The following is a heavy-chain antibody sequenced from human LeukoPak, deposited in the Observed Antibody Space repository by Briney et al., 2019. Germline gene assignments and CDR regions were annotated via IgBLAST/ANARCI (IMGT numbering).Heavy chain of an antibody. CDR3: AREPLAAAVNFDY. D-gene: IGHD6-13*01. V-gene: IGHV4-34*01. CDR1: GGSFSGYY. Sequence: KPSETLSLTCAVYGGSFSGYYWSWIRQPPGKGLEWIGEINHSGSTNCNPSLKSRVTISVDTSKNQFSLKLSSVTAADTAVYYCAREPLAAAVNFDYWGQGTLVTVSS. CDR2: INHSGST. J-gene: IGHJ4*02.